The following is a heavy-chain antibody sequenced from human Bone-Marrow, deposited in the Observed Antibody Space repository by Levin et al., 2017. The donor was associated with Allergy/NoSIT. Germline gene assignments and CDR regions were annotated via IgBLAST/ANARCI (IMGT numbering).Heavy chain of an antibody. CDR1: GFTFSSYS. J-gene: IGHJ5*02. Sequence: RTGGSLRLSCAASGFTFSSYSMNWVRQAPGKGLEWVSSISSSSSYIYYADSVKGRFTISRDNAKNSLYLQMNSLRAEDTAVYYCARDLSPGIWFGENWFDPWGQGTLVTVSS. CDR2: ISSSSSYI. CDR3: ARDLSPGIWFGENWFDP. V-gene: IGHV3-21*01. D-gene: IGHD3-10*01.